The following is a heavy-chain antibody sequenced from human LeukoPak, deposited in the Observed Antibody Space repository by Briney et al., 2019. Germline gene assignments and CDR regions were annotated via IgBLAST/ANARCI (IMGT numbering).Heavy chain of an antibody. CDR2: IWYDGSNK. Sequence: SXRXSXXAXGGTFXXYGMHWVRQAPGKGLEWVADIWYDGSNKYYADSVKARFTLSRHNSNNPLYLQMNSLRAEATAVYYCARVGLGFGELSNAFDIWGQGTMVTVSS. CDR1: GGTFXXYG. J-gene: IGHJ3*02. CDR3: ARVGLGFGELSNAFDI. V-gene: IGHV3-33*01. D-gene: IGHD3-10*01.